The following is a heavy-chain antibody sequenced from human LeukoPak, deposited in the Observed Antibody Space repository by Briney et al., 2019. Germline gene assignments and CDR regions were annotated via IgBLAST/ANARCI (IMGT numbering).Heavy chain of an antibody. CDR3: ARGVRRRKEYFQH. Sequence: SETLSLTCAVYGGSFSGYYWSWIRQPPGKGLEWIGEINHSGSTNYNPSLTSRVTKSVDTSKNQFSLKLSSVTAADTAVYYCARGVRRRKEYFQHWGQGTLVTVSS. CDR1: GGSFSGYY. J-gene: IGHJ1*01. V-gene: IGHV4-34*01. CDR2: INHSGST.